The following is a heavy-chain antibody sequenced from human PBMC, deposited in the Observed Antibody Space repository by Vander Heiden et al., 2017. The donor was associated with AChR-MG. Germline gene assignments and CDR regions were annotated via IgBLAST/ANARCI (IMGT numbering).Heavy chain of an antibody. D-gene: IGHD1-1*01. CDR1: GYTFPGYY. Sequence: QVQLVQSGAEVKKPGASVKVSCTASGYTFPGYYRNWVRQAPGQGLEWMGWINPNSGVTKYAQKFQGRVTMTRDTSISTAYMELSRLRSDDTAVYYCARVWIKFDYGMDVWGQGTTVTVSS. J-gene: IGHJ6*02. CDR2: INPNSGVT. CDR3: ARVWIKFDYGMDV. V-gene: IGHV1-2*02.